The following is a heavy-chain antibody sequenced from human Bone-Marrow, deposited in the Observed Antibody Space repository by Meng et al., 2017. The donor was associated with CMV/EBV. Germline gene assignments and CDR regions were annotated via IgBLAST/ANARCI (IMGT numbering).Heavy chain of an antibody. CDR2: IIPIFGTA. Sequence: SVKVSCKASGGTFSSHAISWVRQAPGQGLEWMGGIIPIFGTANYAQKFQGRVTITTDESTSTAYMELSSLRSEDTAVYYCARTGRSGWSDYYYGMDVWGQGTTVTVSS. CDR1: GGTFSSHA. CDR3: ARTGRSGWSDYYYGMDV. D-gene: IGHD6-19*01. V-gene: IGHV1-69*05. J-gene: IGHJ6*02.